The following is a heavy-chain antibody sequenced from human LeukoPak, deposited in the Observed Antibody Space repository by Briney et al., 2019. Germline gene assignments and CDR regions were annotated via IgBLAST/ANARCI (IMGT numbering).Heavy chain of an antibody. Sequence: SETLSLTCTVSGGSISSGDYYWSWIRQPPGKGLEWIGYIYHSGSTYYNPSLKSRVTIPVDTSKNQFSLKLSSVTAADTAVYYCARDLLYCSSTSCHNNWFDPWGQGTLVTVSS. D-gene: IGHD2-2*01. J-gene: IGHJ5*02. V-gene: IGHV4-30-4*08. CDR2: IYHSGST. CDR3: ARDLLYCSSTSCHNNWFDP. CDR1: GGSISSGDYY.